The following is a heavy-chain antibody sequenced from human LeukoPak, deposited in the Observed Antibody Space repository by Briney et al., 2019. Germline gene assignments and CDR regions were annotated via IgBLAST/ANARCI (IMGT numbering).Heavy chain of an antibody. CDR3: ARDGRAGSLFAY. Sequence: SETLSLTCSVSGGSFSSYYWTWIRQPPGKGLEWIGYIFFSGSTNYSPSLKSRVTISIDTSKNQFSLKLSSVTAADTAIYYCARDGRAGSLFAYWGQGTLVTVSS. J-gene: IGHJ4*02. D-gene: IGHD6-19*01. CDR1: GGSFSSYY. V-gene: IGHV4-59*01. CDR2: IFFSGST.